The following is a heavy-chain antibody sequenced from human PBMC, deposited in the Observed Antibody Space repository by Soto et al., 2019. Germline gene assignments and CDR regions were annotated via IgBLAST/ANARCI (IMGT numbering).Heavy chain of an antibody. Sequence: GSLRLSCAASGFTFSSYWMHWVRQAPGKGLVWVSRINSDGSSTSYADSVKGRFTISRDNAKNTLYLQMNSLRAEDMAVYYCALVSCSGGSCYPHHAFDIWGQGTMVTVSS. CDR1: GFTFSSYW. V-gene: IGHV3-74*01. J-gene: IGHJ3*02. CDR2: INSDGSST. D-gene: IGHD2-15*01. CDR3: ALVSCSGGSCYPHHAFDI.